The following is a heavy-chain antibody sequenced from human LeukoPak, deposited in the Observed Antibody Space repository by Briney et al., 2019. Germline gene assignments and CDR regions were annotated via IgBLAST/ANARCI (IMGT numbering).Heavy chain of an antibody. D-gene: IGHD2-8*01. CDR2: VYHTGST. CDR1: GGSIRSSNW. Sequence: PSGTLSLTCVVSGGSIRSSNWWSWVRQPPGKGLEWIGEVYHTGSTNYNPSLKSRVTISVDKSKNQFSLRVSSVTAADTAVYYCARIHRDLYDDGMDVWGQGTTVTVSS. CDR3: ARIHRDLYDDGMDV. J-gene: IGHJ6*02. V-gene: IGHV4-4*02.